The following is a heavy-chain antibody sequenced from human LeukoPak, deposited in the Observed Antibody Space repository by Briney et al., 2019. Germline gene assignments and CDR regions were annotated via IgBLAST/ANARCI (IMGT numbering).Heavy chain of an antibody. CDR2: IYHSGST. CDR1: GGSISSGGYY. J-gene: IGHJ2*01. D-gene: IGHD2-21*01. V-gene: IGHV4-30-2*01. CDR3: ARDALGIALTYWYFDL. Sequence: SETLSLTCTVSGGSISSGGYYWSWIRQPPGKGLEWIGYIYHSGSTYYNPPLKSRVTISVDRSKNQFSLKLNSVTAADTAVYYCARDALGIALTYWYFDLWGRGTLVTVSS.